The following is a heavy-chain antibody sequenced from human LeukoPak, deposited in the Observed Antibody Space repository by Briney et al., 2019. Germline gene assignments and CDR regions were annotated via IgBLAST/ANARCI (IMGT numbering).Heavy chain of an antibody. CDR3: AGSRGLLSFAFDI. V-gene: IGHV3-53*01. CDR2: IYSGGST. Sequence: GGSLRLSCAASGFTVSSNYMSWVRQAPGKGLEWVSVIYSGGSTYYADSVKGRFTISRDNSKNTLYLQMNSLRAEDTAVYYCAGSRGLLSFAFDIWGQGTMVTVSS. D-gene: IGHD3-10*01. CDR1: GFTVSSNY. J-gene: IGHJ3*02.